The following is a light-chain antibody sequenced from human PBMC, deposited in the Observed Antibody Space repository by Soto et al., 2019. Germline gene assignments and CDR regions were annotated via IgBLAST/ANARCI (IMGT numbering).Light chain of an antibody. CDR2: DAS. CDR1: QSISSN. J-gene: IGKJ1*01. V-gene: IGKV3-15*01. CDR3: QHYNTWSQT. Sequence: EVVMTQSPVPLSVSPGERATLSCSASQSISSNLAWYQPKPGRAPRLLIYDASPRATGIPARFSGSGSVTEFNRTISSLQSDDFASYCCQHYNTWSQTFGQGTKVDLK.